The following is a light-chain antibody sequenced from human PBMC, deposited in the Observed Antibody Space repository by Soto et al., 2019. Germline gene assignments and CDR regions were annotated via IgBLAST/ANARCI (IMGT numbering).Light chain of an antibody. V-gene: IGLV2-14*03. Sequence: QSALTQPASVSGSPGQSITISCTGTSSDVGGYNYVSWYQHHPGKAPKLMIYDVSNRPSGVSDRFSGSKSGNTASLTISGLQAEAEADYYCNSYTSSSTVVFGGGTKLTVL. CDR3: NSYTSSSTVV. CDR2: DVS. CDR1: SSDVGGYNY. J-gene: IGLJ2*01.